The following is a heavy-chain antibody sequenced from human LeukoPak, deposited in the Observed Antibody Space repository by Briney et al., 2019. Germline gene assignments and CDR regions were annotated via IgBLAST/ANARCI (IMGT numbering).Heavy chain of an antibody. V-gene: IGHV3-23*01. CDR2: ISGSGGST. CDR3: AKREPLHDYSNYYFDY. Sequence: GSLRLSCAASGFTFRSYARSWVRQAPGKGLEWASGISGSGGSTYYADSVKGRFTISRDNSKNTLYLQMNSLRAEDTAVYYCAKREPLHDYSNYYFDYWGQGTLVTVSS. J-gene: IGHJ4*02. D-gene: IGHD4-11*01. CDR1: GFTFRSYA.